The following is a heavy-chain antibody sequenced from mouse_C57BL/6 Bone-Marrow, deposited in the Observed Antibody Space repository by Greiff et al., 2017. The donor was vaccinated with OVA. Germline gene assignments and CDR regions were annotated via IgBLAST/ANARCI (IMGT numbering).Heavy chain of an antibody. Sequence: EVQLQQPGAELVKPGASVKLSCKASGYTFTSYWMHWVKQRPGQGLEWIGAIYPGNSDTSYNQKFKGKAKLTAVTSASTAYMELSSLTNEDSAVYYCTRWRGNWDGFDYWGQGTTLTVSS. CDR2: IYPGNSDT. D-gene: IGHD4-1*01. V-gene: IGHV1-5*01. CDR1: GYTFTSYW. CDR3: TRWRGNWDGFDY. J-gene: IGHJ2*01.